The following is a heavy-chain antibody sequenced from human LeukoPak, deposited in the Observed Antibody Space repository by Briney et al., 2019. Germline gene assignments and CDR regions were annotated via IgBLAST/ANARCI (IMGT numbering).Heavy chain of an antibody. CDR1: GFTYSDYY. CDR3: ARDPTSTSSWLI. D-gene: IGHD6-13*01. CDR2: ISSSGSTI. V-gene: IGHV3-11*01. Sequence: GGSLRLSCAASGFTYSDYYMSWIRQAPGKGLEWVSYISSSGSTIYYADSVKGRFTISRDNAKNSLYLQMNSLRAEDTAVYYCARDPTSTSSWLIWGQGTLVTVSS. J-gene: IGHJ4*02.